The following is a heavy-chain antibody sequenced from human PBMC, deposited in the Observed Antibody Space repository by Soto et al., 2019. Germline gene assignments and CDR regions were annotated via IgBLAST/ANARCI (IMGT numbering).Heavy chain of an antibody. V-gene: IGHV4-31*11. J-gene: IGHJ4*02. Sequence: SETLSLTCAVSGGSISSGGYSWSWIRQPPGKGLEWIGYIYYSGSTYYNPSLKSRVTISVDTSKNQFSLKLSSVTAADTAVYYCASRDGYNAPFDYWGQGTLVTVSS. CDR3: ASRDGYNAPFDY. D-gene: IGHD5-12*01. CDR2: IYYSGST. CDR1: GGSISSGGYS.